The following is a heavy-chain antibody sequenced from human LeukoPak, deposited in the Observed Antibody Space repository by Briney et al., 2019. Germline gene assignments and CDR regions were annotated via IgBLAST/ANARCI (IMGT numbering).Heavy chain of an antibody. CDR3: ARGGGTEWLLVPFEY. CDR1: GYIFSNYG. J-gene: IGHJ4*02. D-gene: IGHD3-22*01. Sequence: ASVKVSCKTSGYIFSNYGITWVRQAPGQGLEWMAWISAYNGNTDSIQKVQGRITMTTDTSTGTAYMELRSLKSDDTAVYYCARGGGTEWLLVPFEYWGQGTLVTVSS. V-gene: IGHV1-18*01. CDR2: ISAYNGNT.